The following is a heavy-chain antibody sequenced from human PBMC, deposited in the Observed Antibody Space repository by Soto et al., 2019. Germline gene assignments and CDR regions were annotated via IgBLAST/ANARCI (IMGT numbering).Heavy chain of an antibody. CDR3: ARRYGASFDY. Sequence: SETLSLSCAVSGGSISSGGYSWSWIRQPPGKGLEWIGYIYHSGSTYYNPSLKSRVTISVDTSKNQFSLKLSSVTAADTAVYYWARRYGASFDYWGQGTLVTVSS. D-gene: IGHD4-17*01. J-gene: IGHJ4*02. V-gene: IGHV4-30-2*02. CDR2: IYHSGST. CDR1: GGSISSGGYS.